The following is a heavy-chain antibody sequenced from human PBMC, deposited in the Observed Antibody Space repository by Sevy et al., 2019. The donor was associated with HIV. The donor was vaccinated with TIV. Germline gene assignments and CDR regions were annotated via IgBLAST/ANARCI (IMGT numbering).Heavy chain of an antibody. CDR1: GYTLTKLS. V-gene: IGHV1-24*01. Sequence: ASVKVSCKVSGYTLTKLSIHWVRQAPGKGLEWMGDFDPQDGETIYAERFQGRLTMTVDKSTDTAYMELSSLTSEDTAVYYCATVGLRYYSGASSYQGDWFDPWGQGTLVTVSS. CDR2: FDPQDGET. D-gene: IGHD2-15*01. CDR3: ATVGLRYYSGASSYQGDWFDP. J-gene: IGHJ5*02.